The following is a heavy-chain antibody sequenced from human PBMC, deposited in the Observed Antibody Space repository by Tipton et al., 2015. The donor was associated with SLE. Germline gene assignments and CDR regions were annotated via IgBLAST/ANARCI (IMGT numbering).Heavy chain of an antibody. D-gene: IGHD3-22*01. V-gene: IGHV4-39*01. CDR1: GDSISSSNYY. J-gene: IGHJ5*02. CDR2: IYHTATT. CDR3: SRLARYDPGGYYTIGLDP. Sequence: GLVKPSETLSLICTVSGDSISSSNYYWGWIRQPPGKGLEWIGAIYHTATTYYNPSLKSRVTMSVDTSKNELSLKLTSVTAADTAVYFCSRLARYDPGGYYTIGLDPWGQGTRVTVSS.